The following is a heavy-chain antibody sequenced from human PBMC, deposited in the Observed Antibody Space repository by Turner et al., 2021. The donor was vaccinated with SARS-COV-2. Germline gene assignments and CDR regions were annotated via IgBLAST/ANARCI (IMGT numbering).Heavy chain of an antibody. CDR1: GGSISSSSYY. D-gene: IGHD1-1*01. CDR2: IYYSGST. Sequence: QLQPQESGPGLVKPSETLSLTCTVSGGSISSSSYYWGWIRQPPGKGLEWIGSIYYSGSTYYNPSLKSRVTISVDTSKNQFSLKLSSVTAADTAVYYCARLRPTQNFDYWGQGTLVTVSS. J-gene: IGHJ4*02. CDR3: ARLRPTQNFDY. V-gene: IGHV4-39*01.